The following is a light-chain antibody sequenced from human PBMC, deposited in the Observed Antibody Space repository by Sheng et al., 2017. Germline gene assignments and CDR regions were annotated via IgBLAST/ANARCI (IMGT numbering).Light chain of an antibody. J-gene: IGLJ1*01. Sequence: QSALTQPRSVSGSPGQSVTISCAGSSSDVGTYRYVSWYQQHPGTTPKLILYDVTKRPSGIPHRFSGSKSGNTASLTISGLQAEDESDYYCCSYAASLYVFGTGPKSRP. CDR3: CSYAASLYV. CDR1: SSDVGTYRY. CDR2: DVT. V-gene: IGLV2-11*01.